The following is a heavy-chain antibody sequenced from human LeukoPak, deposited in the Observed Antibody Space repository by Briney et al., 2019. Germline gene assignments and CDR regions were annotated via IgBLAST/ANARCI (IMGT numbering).Heavy chain of an antibody. Sequence: ASVKVSCKASGYTFTSYYMHWVRQAPGQGLEWMGIINPSGGSTSYAQKFQDRVTMTRDMSTSTVYMELSSLRSEDTAVYYCARMELAQNWFDPWGQGTLVTVSS. V-gene: IGHV1-46*01. CDR1: GYTFTSYY. J-gene: IGHJ5*02. CDR3: ARMELAQNWFDP. D-gene: IGHD1-26*01. CDR2: INPSGGST.